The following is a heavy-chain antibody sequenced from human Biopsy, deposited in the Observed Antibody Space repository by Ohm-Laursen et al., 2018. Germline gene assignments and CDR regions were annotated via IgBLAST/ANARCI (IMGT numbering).Heavy chain of an antibody. CDR3: AREAIGVATAFDI. CDR2: FYYSGST. V-gene: IGHV4-59*01. D-gene: IGHD5-12*01. CDR1: GDSISIYY. J-gene: IGHJ3*02. Sequence: SDTLSLTCNVSGDSISIYYWSWIRQPPGKGLEWIGNFYYSGSTDYNPSLKSRVTISLDTSKNQFSLKLSSVTAADTAIYYCAREAIGVATAFDIWGQGTMATVSS.